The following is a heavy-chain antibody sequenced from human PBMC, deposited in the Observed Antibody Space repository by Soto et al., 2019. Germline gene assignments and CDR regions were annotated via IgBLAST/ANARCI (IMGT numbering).Heavy chain of an antibody. D-gene: IGHD2-8*01. CDR1: GASVTSFY. CDR3: ARRNGIDF. CDR2: ISDSGST. V-gene: IGHV4-59*08. Sequence: QVQLQESGPGLVKPSETLSLTCTVSGASVTSFYWSWIRQAPGKGLEWIGYISDSGSTNYSPSLGSPVTISVDTSKNQFSLRLPSVTAADTAVYYCARRNGIDFWGQGTMVTVSS. J-gene: IGHJ4*02.